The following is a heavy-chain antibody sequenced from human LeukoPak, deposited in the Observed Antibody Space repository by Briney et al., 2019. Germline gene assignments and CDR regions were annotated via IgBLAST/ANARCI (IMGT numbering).Heavy chain of an antibody. CDR3: TRDLTISGPIGI. D-gene: IGHD3-9*01. V-gene: IGHV1-2*06. Sequence: ASVKVSCKASGYTFTGYAMHWVRRAPGQGLEWVGRLDPNSGGTNYAQDFQGRVTITRDTSINTAYMELSRLRSDDTAKYYCTRDLTISGPIGIWGQGTPVTVSA. J-gene: IGHJ4*02. CDR2: LDPNSGGT. CDR1: GYTFTGYA.